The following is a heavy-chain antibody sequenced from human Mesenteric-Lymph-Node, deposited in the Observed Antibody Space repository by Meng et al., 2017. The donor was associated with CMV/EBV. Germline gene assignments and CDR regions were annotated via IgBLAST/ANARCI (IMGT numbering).Heavy chain of an antibody. CDR2: ISNNGDTT. CDR3: ARGPHPRTC. J-gene: IGHJ4*02. D-gene: IGHD3/OR15-3a*01. Sequence: GESLKISCAASGFTFSNYAMHWVRQAPGKGLEYVSAISNNGDTTYYADSVKGRFTISRDNAKNSLYLQMNSLRAEDTAVYYCARGPHPRTCWGQGTLVTVSS. CDR1: GFTFSNYA. V-gene: IGHV3-64*02.